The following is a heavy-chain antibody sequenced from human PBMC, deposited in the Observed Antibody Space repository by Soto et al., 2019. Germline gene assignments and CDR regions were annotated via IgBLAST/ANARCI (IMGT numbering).Heavy chain of an antibody. CDR2: FDPDEAET. D-gene: IGHD4-17*01. V-gene: IGHV1-24*01. J-gene: IGHJ5*02. Sequence: ASVKVSCNVSGYTLNEVAMHWVRQAPGKGLEWLGGFDPDEAETIYAQHFQGRVTMTEDTSTDTVYMELSSLRSEDTALYFCTTYHGDYNFDHWGQGTLVTVSS. CDR1: GYTLNEVA. CDR3: TTYHGDYNFDH.